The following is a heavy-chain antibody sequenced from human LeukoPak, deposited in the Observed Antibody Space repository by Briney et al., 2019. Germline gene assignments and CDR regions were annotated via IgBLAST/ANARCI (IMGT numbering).Heavy chain of an antibody. Sequence: SETLSLTCAVSGGFISSSNWWSWVRQPPGKGLEWIGYIYHSGSTYYNPSLKSRVTISVDRSKNQFSLKLSSVTAADTAVYYCATQWFGELSDYYYGMDVWGQGTTVTVSS. J-gene: IGHJ6*02. CDR1: GGFISSSNW. CDR2: IYHSGST. D-gene: IGHD3-10*01. CDR3: ATQWFGELSDYYYGMDV. V-gene: IGHV4-4*02.